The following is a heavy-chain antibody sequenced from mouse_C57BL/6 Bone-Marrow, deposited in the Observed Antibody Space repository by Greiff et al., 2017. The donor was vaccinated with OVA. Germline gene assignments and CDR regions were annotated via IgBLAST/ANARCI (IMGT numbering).Heavy chain of an antibody. CDR3: TRDSLYDYDYAMDY. D-gene: IGHD2-4*01. CDR2: ISRGGDYI. V-gene: IGHV5-9-1*02. J-gene: IGHJ4*01. Sequence: DVQLVESGEGLVKPGGSLKLSCAASGFTFSSYAMSWVRQTPEKRLEWVAYISRGGDYIYYADTVKGRFTISRDNARNTLYLQMSSLKSEDTAMYYCTRDSLYDYDYAMDYWGQGTSVTVSS. CDR1: GFTFSSYA.